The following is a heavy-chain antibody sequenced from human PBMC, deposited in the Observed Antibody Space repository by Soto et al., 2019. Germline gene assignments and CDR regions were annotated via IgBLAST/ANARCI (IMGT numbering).Heavy chain of an antibody. V-gene: IGHV4-31*03. CDR3: ARGSLTMDV. CDR2: IYYSGTT. Sequence: SSETLSLTCTVSGGSITSAGYYWTWIRQHPGKGLEWIACIYYSGTTSYSPSLRSRLTISVDTSKSQFSLKLNSVTAADTAVYYCARGSLTMDVWGQGTTVTVSS. CDR1: GGSITSAGYY. D-gene: IGHD3-10*01. J-gene: IGHJ6*02.